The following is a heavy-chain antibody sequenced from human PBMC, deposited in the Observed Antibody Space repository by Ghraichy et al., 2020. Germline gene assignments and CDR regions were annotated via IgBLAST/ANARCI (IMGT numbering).Heavy chain of an antibody. CDR2: IYYSGST. D-gene: IGHD6-13*01. CDR1: GGSISSGGYY. J-gene: IGHJ4*02. CDR3: ARESYSSSWYPGHIDY. Sequence: SETLSLTCTVSGGSISSGGYYWSWIRQHPGKGLEWIGYIYYSGSTYYNPSLKSRVTISVDTSKNQFSLKLSSVTAADTAVYYCARESYSSSWYPGHIDYWGQGTLVTVSS. V-gene: IGHV4-31*03.